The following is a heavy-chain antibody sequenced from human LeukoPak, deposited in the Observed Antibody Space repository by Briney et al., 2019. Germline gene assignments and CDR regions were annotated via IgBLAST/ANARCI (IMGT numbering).Heavy chain of an antibody. CDR3: ARVQQQLVVQH. CDR1: GGSISSGGYY. CDR2: IYYSGST. V-gene: IGHV4-31*03. D-gene: IGHD6-13*01. Sequence: SETLSLTCTVSGGSISSGGYYWSWIRQHPGKGLEWIGYIYYSGSTYYNPSLKSRVTVSVDTSKNQFSLKLSSVTAADTAVYYCARVQQQLVVQHWGQGTLVTVSS. J-gene: IGHJ1*01.